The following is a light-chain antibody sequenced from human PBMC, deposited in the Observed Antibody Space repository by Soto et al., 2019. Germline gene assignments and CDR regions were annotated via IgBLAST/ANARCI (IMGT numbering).Light chain of an antibody. CDR3: SSYTTTSTQV. V-gene: IGLV2-14*01. J-gene: IGLJ1*01. CDR2: EVR. CDR1: SSDIGHYNY. Sequence: QSALTQPASVSGSPGQSITISCTGTSSDIGHYNYVSWYQQHPGKVPKLIISEVRNRPSGVSDRFSGSKSGNSASLTISGRQTEDEADYYCSSYTTTSTQVFGSGTKVTVL.